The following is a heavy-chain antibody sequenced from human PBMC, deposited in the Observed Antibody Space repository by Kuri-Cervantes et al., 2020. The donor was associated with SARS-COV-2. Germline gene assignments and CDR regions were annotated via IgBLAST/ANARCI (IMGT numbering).Heavy chain of an antibody. CDR1: GGTFSSYT. CDR3: ARTLRDFWSGWVLAVYMDV. V-gene: IGHV1-69*06. J-gene: IGHJ6*03. Sequence: SVKVSCKASGGTFSSYTISWVRQAPGQGLEWMGGIIPIFGTANYAQKFQGRVTITADKSTSTAYMELSSLRSEDTAVYYCARTLRDFWSGWVLAVYMDVWGKGTMVTVSS. CDR2: IIPIFGTA. D-gene: IGHD3-3*01.